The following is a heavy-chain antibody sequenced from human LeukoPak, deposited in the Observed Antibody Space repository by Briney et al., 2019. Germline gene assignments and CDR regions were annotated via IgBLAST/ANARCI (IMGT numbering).Heavy chain of an antibody. J-gene: IGHJ4*02. Sequence: SGTLSLTCAVSGGSISSSNWWSWVRQPPGKGLEWIGEIYHSGSTNYNPSLKSRVTISVDKSKNQFSLKLSSVTAADTAVYYCARAQLWFPGYFDYWGRGTLVTVSS. V-gene: IGHV4-4*02. CDR2: IYHSGST. CDR1: GGSISSSNW. CDR3: ARAQLWFPGYFDY. D-gene: IGHD5-18*01.